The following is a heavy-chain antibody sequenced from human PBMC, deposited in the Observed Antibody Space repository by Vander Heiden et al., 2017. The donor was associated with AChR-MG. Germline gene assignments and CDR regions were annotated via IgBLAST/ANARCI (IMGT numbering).Heavy chain of an antibody. CDR2: IYSGGST. CDR3: ARGYYDSSGLDY. J-gene: IGHJ4*02. V-gene: IGHV3-53*01. CDR1: GFTVSSNY. D-gene: IGHD3-22*01. Sequence: EVQLVESGGGLTQPGGSLRLPCAASGFTVSSNYMGWVRQAPGKGLEWVSVIYSGGSTYYADSVKGRFTISRDNSKNTLYLQMNSLRAEDTAVYYCARGYYDSSGLDYWGQGTLVTVSS.